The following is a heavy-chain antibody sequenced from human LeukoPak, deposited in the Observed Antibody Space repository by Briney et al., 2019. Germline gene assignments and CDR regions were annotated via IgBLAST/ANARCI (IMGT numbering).Heavy chain of an antibody. CDR3: ARPQRGAMTGRSVYDI. CDR1: GYSFTSYW. CDR2: IYPGDSDT. V-gene: IGHV5-51*01. Sequence: GESLKISCKGSGYSFTSYWIGWVRQMPGKGLEWMGIIYPGDSDTRYSPSFQGQVTISADKSISTAYLQWSSLKASDTAMYYCARPQRGAMTGRSVYDIWGQGTMVTVSP. D-gene: IGHD3-3*01. J-gene: IGHJ3*02.